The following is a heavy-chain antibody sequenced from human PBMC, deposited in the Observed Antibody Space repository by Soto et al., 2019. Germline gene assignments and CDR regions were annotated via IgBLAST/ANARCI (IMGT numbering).Heavy chain of an antibody. Sequence: GGSLRLSCAASGFTFSNYGMHWVRQAPGKGLEWVAAISDDGVSKYYADSVQGRFTISRDNSESAVFLQMNSLRPDDTALYFCARAYYFGSGTSYTLYYWGQGTQVTVSS. V-gene: IGHV3-30*03. CDR3: ARAYYFGSGTSYTLYY. CDR2: ISDDGVSK. J-gene: IGHJ4*02. D-gene: IGHD3-10*01. CDR1: GFTFSNYG.